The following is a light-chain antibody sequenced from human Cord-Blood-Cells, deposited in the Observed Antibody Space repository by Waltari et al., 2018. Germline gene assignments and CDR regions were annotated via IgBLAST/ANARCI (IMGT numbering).Light chain of an antibody. J-gene: IGKJ2*01. CDR2: AAS. CDR3: QQSYSTPYI. CDR1: QSISSY. Sequence: DIQMTQSPSSLSASVGDRVTITCQASQSISSYLNWYQQKPGKAPKLLIYAASSLQSGVPSRFSGSGSGTDFTLTISRLQPEDFATYYCQQSYSTPYIFGQGTKLEIK. V-gene: IGKV1-39*01.